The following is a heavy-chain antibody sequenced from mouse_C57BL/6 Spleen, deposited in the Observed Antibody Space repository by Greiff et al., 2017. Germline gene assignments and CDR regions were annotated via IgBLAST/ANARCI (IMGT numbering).Heavy chain of an antibody. Sequence: VQLQESGAELARPGASVKMSCKASGYTFTSYTMHWVKQRPGQGLEWIGYINPSSGYTKYNQKFKDKATLTADKSSSTAYMQLSSLTSEDSAVYYCADYSNYYFDYWGQGTTLTVSS. CDR3: ADYSNYYFDY. V-gene: IGHV1-4*01. D-gene: IGHD2-5*01. CDR1: GYTFTSYT. J-gene: IGHJ2*01. CDR2: INPSSGYT.